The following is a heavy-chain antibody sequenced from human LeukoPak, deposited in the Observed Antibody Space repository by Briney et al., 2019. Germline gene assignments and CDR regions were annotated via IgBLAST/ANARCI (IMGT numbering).Heavy chain of an antibody. V-gene: IGHV1-18*01. CDR1: GCTFTSYG. Sequence: ASVKVFCKASGCTFTSYGISWVRQAPGQGLEWMGWISAYNGNTNYAQKLQGRVTMTTDTSTSTAYMELRSLRSDDTAVYYCARTYSSGWYNWFDPWGQGTLVTVSS. D-gene: IGHD6-19*01. J-gene: IGHJ5*02. CDR2: ISAYNGNT. CDR3: ARTYSSGWYNWFDP.